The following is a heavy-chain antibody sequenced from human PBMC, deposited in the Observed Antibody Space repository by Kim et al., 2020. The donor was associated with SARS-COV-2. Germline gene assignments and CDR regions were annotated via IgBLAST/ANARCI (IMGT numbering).Heavy chain of an antibody. Sequence: GGSLRLSCAASGFTFSRYWMTWVRQAPGKGLEWVANINYDGREKNYVDSVKGRFTISRDNAKKSLYLQMSSLRADDTAVYYCARAAEYCDYSFYYSGMDVWGQGTTVTVS. CDR3: ARAAEYCDYSFYYSGMDV. CDR2: INYDGREK. J-gene: IGHJ6*02. CDR1: GFTFSRYW. D-gene: IGHD4-4*01. V-gene: IGHV3-7*04.